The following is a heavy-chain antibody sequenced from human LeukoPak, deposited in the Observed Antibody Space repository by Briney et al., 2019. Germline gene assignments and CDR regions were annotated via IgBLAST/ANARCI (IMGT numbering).Heavy chain of an antibody. Sequence: ASVKVSCKASGYTFTGYYMHWVRQAPGQRPEWMGWINTQTYNTKYSQKLQGRVTITIDTSASTAYMELSSLRSEDTAVYYCARVDDYRGPWYFDYWGQGTLVTVSS. V-gene: IGHV1-3*04. CDR2: INTQTYNT. CDR1: GYTFTGYY. D-gene: IGHD4-11*01. CDR3: ARVDDYRGPWYFDY. J-gene: IGHJ4*02.